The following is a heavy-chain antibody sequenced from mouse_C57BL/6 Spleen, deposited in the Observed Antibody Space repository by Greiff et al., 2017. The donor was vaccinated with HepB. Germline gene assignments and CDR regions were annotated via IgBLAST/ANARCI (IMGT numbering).Heavy chain of an antibody. CDR1: GYAFSSSW. CDR2: IYPGDGDT. J-gene: IGHJ2*01. V-gene: IGHV1-82*01. CDR3: AREDSYGSSPAYFDY. D-gene: IGHD1-1*01. Sequence: QVQLQQSGPELVKPGASVKISCKASGYAFSSSWMNWVKQRPGKGLEWIGRIYPGDGDTNYNGKFKGKATLTADKSSSTAYMQLSSLTSEDSAVYFCAREDSYGSSPAYFDYWGQGTTLTVSS.